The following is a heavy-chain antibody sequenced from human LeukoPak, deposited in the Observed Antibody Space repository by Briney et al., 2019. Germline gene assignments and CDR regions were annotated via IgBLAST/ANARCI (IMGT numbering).Heavy chain of an antibody. V-gene: IGHV3-23*01. CDR3: AKQSAGSSTWYSLHFDC. J-gene: IGHJ4*02. Sequence: AGGSLRLSCAASGFTFNSFAMTWARQAPGKGLEWVAVISGSGETTYYADSVKGRFTISRDNSKNALYLDMSSLRAEDTAIYFCAKQSAGSSTWYSLHFDCRGEGTRVTVSS. D-gene: IGHD6-13*01. CDR1: GFTFNSFA. CDR2: ISGSGETT.